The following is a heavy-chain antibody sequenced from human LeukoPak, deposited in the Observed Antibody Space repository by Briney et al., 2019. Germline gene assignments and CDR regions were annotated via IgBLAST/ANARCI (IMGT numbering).Heavy chain of an antibody. CDR1: GFTFSRYW. CDR3: ARESFAARWD. V-gene: IGHV3-7*01. Sequence: GGSLRLSCAASGFTFSRYWMSWVRQAPGKGLEWVANIKQDGSEKDYVDSVKGRFTISRDNAKDSLYLQMNSLTAEDTAVYYCARESFAARWDWGQGTLVTVSS. D-gene: IGHD6-6*01. J-gene: IGHJ4*02. CDR2: IKQDGSEK.